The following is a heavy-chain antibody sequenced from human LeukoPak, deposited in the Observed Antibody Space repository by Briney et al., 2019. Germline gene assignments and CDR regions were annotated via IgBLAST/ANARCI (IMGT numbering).Heavy chain of an antibody. Sequence: GASVKVSCKASGYTFTSYDINWVRQAAGQGLEWRGWMNPNSGNTGYAQKFQGRVTMTRNTSISTAYMELSSLRSEDTAVYYCAREFKIRSSSSFLGYWGQGTLVTVSS. V-gene: IGHV1-8*01. J-gene: IGHJ4*02. D-gene: IGHD6-13*01. CDR2: MNPNSGNT. CDR1: GYTFTSYD. CDR3: AREFKIRSSSSFLGY.